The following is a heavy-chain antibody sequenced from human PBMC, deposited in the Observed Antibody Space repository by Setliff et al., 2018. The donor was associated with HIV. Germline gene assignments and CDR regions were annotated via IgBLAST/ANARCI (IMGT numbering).Heavy chain of an antibody. CDR1: GFTFSSYG. J-gene: IGHJ4*03. D-gene: IGHD2-2*02. Sequence: GGSLRLSCAASGFTFSSYGMHWVRQAPGKGPEWVAAISETAFFTHYLDSVRGRFTISRDNSKNTLYLEVNSVRPEDTAIYYCARTIPAPDPDPERHPFDSWGQGTLVTVSS. CDR2: ISETAFFT. CDR3: ARTIPAPDPDPERHPFDS. V-gene: IGHV3-30*19.